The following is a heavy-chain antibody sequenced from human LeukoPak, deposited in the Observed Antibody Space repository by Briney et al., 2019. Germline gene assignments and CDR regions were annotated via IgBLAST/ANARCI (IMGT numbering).Heavy chain of an antibody. J-gene: IGHJ3*02. Sequence: ASVKVSCKASGYTFTSYGISWVRQAPGQGLEWMGWISAYNGNTNYAQKLQGRVTITTDTSTSTAYMELRSLRSAATAVYYCARAYCSSTSCYYDAFDIWGQGTMVTVSS. CDR1: GYTFTSYG. CDR3: ARAYCSSTSCYYDAFDI. CDR2: ISAYNGNT. V-gene: IGHV1-18*01. D-gene: IGHD2-2*01.